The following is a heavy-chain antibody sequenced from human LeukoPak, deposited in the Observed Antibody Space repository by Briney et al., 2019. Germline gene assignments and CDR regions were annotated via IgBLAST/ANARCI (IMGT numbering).Heavy chain of an antibody. Sequence: SETLSLTCAVYGGSFSSYYWSWIRQPPGKGLEWIGYIYYSGSTNYNPSLKSRVTISVDTSKNQFSLKLSSVTAADTAVYYCARAVVGGSYFFDYWGQGTLVTVSS. CDR2: IYYSGST. V-gene: IGHV4-59*01. CDR3: ARAVVGGSYFFDY. D-gene: IGHD1-26*01. CDR1: GGSFSSYY. J-gene: IGHJ4*02.